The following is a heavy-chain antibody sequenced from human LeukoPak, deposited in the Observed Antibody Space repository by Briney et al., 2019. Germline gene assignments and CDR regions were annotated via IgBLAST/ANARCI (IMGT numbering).Heavy chain of an antibody. Sequence: RASVKVSCKASGYTFTGYYMHWVRQAPGQGLEWMGWLNPNSGGTNYAQKFQGRVTMTRDTSISTAYMELSRLRSDDTAVYYCARDLTILVTAIQYYFDYWGQGTLVTVSS. CDR2: LNPNSGGT. CDR3: ARDLTILVTAIQYYFDY. D-gene: IGHD2-21*02. J-gene: IGHJ4*02. CDR1: GYTFTGYY. V-gene: IGHV1-2*02.